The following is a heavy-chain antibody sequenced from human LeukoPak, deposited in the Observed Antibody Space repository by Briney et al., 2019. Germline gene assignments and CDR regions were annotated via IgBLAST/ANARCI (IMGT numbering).Heavy chain of an antibody. V-gene: IGHV3-23*01. J-gene: IGHJ5*02. D-gene: IGHD6-13*01. CDR2: IFPSGGEI. Sequence: GGSLRLSCEASGFTFSTFAMIWVRQPPGKGLEWVSSIFPSGGEIHYADSVKGRFTISRDNSKSTLYLQMNSLRAEDTAVYYCARDRAAADPWGQGTLVTVSS. CDR1: GFTFSTFA. CDR3: ARDRAAADP.